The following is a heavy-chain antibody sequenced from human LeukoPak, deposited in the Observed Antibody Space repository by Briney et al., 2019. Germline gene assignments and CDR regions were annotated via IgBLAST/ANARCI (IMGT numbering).Heavy chain of an antibody. J-gene: IGHJ4*02. CDR1: GGSISSSNW. CDR3: ASGRYSYGHFDY. D-gene: IGHD5-18*01. CDR2: FYHSGST. Sequence: SGTLSLTCAVSGGSISSSNWWSWVRQPPGKGLEWIGEFYHSGSTNYNPSLKSRVTISVDKSKNQFSLKLSSVTAADTAAYYCASGRYSYGHFDYWGQGTLVTVSS. V-gene: IGHV4-4*02.